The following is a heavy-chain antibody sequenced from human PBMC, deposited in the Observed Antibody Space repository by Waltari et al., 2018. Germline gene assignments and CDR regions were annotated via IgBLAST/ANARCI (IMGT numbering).Heavy chain of an antibody. Sequence: EVQLVESGGGLVQPGGSLILSWAASGSTFRDHYLAWFREAPGKGLEWVGRTRNKANSYTTEYAASVKGRFTISRDDSKNSLYLQMNSLKTEDTAVYYCASYGMDVWGQGTTVTVSS. CDR1: GSTFRDHY. V-gene: IGHV3-72*01. CDR2: TRNKANSYTT. J-gene: IGHJ6*02. CDR3: ASYGMDV.